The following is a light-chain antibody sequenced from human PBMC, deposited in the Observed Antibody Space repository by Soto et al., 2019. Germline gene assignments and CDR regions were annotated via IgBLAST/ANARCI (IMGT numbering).Light chain of an antibody. CDR3: QEYTTYSRP. CDR2: DVS. V-gene: IGKV1-5*01. CDR1: QSINRW. J-gene: IGKJ1*01. Sequence: DIQMTQSPSTLSASVGDRVTITCRASQSINRWLAWYQQKPGRAPTVLIYDVSTLESGVPSRFSGGGSGTEFTLTITSLQPDDFATYYCQEYTTYSRPFGQGTKVEVK.